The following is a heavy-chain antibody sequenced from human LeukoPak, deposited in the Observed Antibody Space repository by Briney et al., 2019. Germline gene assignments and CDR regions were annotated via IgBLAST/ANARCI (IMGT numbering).Heavy chain of an antibody. CDR3: GKGKPAAIFGY. Sequence: PGGSLRLSCAASGFTFSSYAMSWVRQAPGKGLEWVSAISGSGGSTYYADSVKGRFTISRDNSKNTLCLQMNSLGAEDTAVYYCGKGKPAAIFGYWGQGTLVTVSS. D-gene: IGHD2-2*02. CDR2: ISGSGGST. V-gene: IGHV3-23*01. CDR1: GFTFSSYA. J-gene: IGHJ4*02.